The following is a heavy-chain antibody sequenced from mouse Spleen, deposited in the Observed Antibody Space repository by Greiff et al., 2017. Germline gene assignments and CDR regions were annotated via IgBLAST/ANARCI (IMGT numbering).Heavy chain of an antibody. CDR2: INYDGSST. V-gene: IGHV5-16*01. D-gene: IGHD2-3*01. Sequence: EVQVVESEGGLVQPGSSMKLSCTASGFTFSDYYMAWVRQVPEKGLEWVANINYDGSSTYYLDSLKSRFIISRDNAKNILYLQMSSLKSEDTATYYCARDCDGYSFDYWGQGTTLTVSS. CDR1: GFTFSDYY. CDR3: ARDCDGYSFDY. J-gene: IGHJ2*01.